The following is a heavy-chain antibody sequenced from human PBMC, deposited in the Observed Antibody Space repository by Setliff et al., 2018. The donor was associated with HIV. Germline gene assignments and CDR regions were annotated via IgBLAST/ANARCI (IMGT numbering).Heavy chain of an antibody. Sequence: ASVKVSCKASGYTFTNYGISWVRQAPGQGLEWMGWISAYNGNTNYAQKLQDSVTMTTDTSTSTAYMELRSLRSDDTAVYCCARILVGVDDAFDIWGQGTMVTVSS. CDR2: ISAYNGNT. D-gene: IGHD1-26*01. CDR3: ARILVGVDDAFDI. V-gene: IGHV1-18*01. CDR1: GYTFTNYG. J-gene: IGHJ3*02.